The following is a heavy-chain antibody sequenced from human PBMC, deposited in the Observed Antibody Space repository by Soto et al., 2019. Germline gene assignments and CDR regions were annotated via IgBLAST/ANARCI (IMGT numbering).Heavy chain of an antibody. D-gene: IGHD6-13*01. Sequence: EVQLVESGGNLVQPGGSLRLSCAASGFTFSSYWMSWVRQAPGKGLEWVANIKRDGSEKYYVDSVRGRFTISRDNAKNSLYLQMNSLRVEDTAVYYCAREEGSYSSSWHYFDCWGQGTLVTVSS. CDR1: GFTFSSYW. CDR3: AREEGSYSSSWHYFDC. J-gene: IGHJ4*02. V-gene: IGHV3-7*01. CDR2: IKRDGSEK.